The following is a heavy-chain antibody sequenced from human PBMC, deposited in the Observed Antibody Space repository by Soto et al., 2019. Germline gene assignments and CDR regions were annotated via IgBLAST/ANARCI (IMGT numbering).Heavy chain of an antibody. Sequence: GGSLRLSCAASGFTFSSYAMHWVRQAPGKGLEWVAVISYDGSNKYYADSVKGRFTISRDNSKNTLYLQMNSLRAEDTAVYYCARDLPAYSSSWYYYYYGMDVWGQGTTVTVS. J-gene: IGHJ6*02. CDR1: GFTFSSYA. CDR3: ARDLPAYSSSWYYYYYGMDV. D-gene: IGHD6-13*01. CDR2: ISYDGSNK. V-gene: IGHV3-30-3*01.